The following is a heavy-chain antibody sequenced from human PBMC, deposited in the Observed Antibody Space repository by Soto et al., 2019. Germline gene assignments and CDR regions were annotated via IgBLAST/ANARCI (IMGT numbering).Heavy chain of an antibody. CDR2: ISSSSSYI. V-gene: IGHV3-21*01. J-gene: IGHJ5*02. CDR1: GFTFSSYS. CDR3: ARLEILDPGIAAAGPGWFDP. Sequence: GGSLRLSCAASGFTFSSYSMNWVRQAPGKGLEWVSSISSSSSYIYYADSVKGRFTISRDNAKNSLYLQMNSLRAEDTAVYYCARLEILDPGIAAAGPGWFDPWGQGTLVTVSS. D-gene: IGHD6-13*01.